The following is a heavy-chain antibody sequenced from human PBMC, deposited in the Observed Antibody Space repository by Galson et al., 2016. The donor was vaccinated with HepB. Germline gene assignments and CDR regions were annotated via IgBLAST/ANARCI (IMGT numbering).Heavy chain of an antibody. V-gene: IGHV3-15*01. D-gene: IGHD6-19*01. CDR2: IKSKTDGGTT. CDR1: GFTSSDAW. Sequence: SLRLSCAPSGFTSSDAWMNWVRQAPGRGLEWVGRIKSKTDGGTTDYAAPVKGRFTISRDDSKNMLYLQMNSLKTEDTAVYYCTTEGNTSGWYGFLDCWGQGTLGTVSS. CDR3: TTEGNTSGWYGFLDC. J-gene: IGHJ4*02.